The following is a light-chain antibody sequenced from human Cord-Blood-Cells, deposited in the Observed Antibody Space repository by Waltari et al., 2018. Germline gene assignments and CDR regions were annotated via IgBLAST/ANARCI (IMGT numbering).Light chain of an antibody. V-gene: IGLV2-23*03. CDR2: EGS. Sequence: QSDLTQPAYVSGSPGQSITISCTGTSSDVGSYNLVSWYQQHPGKAPKLMIDEGSKRPSGVSNRFSGSKSGNTASLTISGLQAEDEADYYCCSYAGSSTFVVFGGGTKLTVL. CDR3: CSYAGSSTFVV. J-gene: IGLJ2*01. CDR1: SSDVGSYNL.